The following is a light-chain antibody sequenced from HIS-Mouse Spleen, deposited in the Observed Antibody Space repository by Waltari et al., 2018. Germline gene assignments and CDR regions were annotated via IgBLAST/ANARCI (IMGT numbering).Light chain of an antibody. Sequence: SYELTQPPSVSVSPGQTASITCSGDKLGDKYACWYQQKPGQPPVLVIYQDSKRPSGIPEPFSGSNSGNTATLTISGTQAMDEADYYCQAWDSSNVVFGGGTKLTVL. CDR3: QAWDSSNVV. CDR1: KLGDKY. J-gene: IGLJ2*01. CDR2: QDS. V-gene: IGLV3-1*01.